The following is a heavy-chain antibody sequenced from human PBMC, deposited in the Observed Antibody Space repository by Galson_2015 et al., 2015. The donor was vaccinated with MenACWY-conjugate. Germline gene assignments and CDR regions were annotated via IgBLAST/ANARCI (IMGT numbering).Heavy chain of an antibody. D-gene: IGHD5-18*01. CDR2: ISSSSSTI. Sequence: SLRLSCAASGFTFRTSSMNWVRQAPGQGLEWVSYISSSSSTIYYADSVKGRFTISRDNAKNSLYLQMDTLSDEDTAVYYCARVPGYSYGYYDWWGQGTLVTVSS. J-gene: IGHJ4*02. V-gene: IGHV3-48*02. CDR3: ARVPGYSYGYYDW. CDR1: GFTFRTSS.